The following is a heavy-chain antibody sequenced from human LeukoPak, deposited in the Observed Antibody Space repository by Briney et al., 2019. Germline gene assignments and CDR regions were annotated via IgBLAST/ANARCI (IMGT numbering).Heavy chain of an antibody. J-gene: IGHJ4*02. Sequence: ASVKVSCKASGYTFTSYYMHWVRQAPGQGLEWMGIINPSGGSTSYAQKFQGRVTMSKDPSTNTAYMELGSLRSDDTAVYFCARWTDFFGSGSLFDFWGQGTLVTVSS. CDR3: ARWTDFFGSGSLFDF. V-gene: IGHV1-46*01. D-gene: IGHD3-10*01. CDR1: GYTFTSYY. CDR2: INPSGGST.